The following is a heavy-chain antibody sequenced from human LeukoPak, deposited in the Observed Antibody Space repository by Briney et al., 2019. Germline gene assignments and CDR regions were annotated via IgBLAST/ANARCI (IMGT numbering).Heavy chain of an antibody. V-gene: IGHV3-7*01. D-gene: IGHD6-6*01. CDR1: GFTFSSYW. J-gene: IGHJ4*02. CDR3: ARDWMAARFRAPFDY. CDR2: IKQDGSEK. Sequence: PGGSLRLSCAASGFTFSSYWMSWVRQAPGKGLEWVANIKQDGSEKYYVDSVKGRFTISRDNAKNSLYLQMNSLRAEDTAVYYCARDWMAARFRAPFDYWGQGTLVTVSS.